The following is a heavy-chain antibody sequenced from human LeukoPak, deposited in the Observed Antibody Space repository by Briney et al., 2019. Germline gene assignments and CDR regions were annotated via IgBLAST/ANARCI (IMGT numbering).Heavy chain of an antibody. CDR1: GFTFSSYA. Sequence: AGGSLRLSCAASGFTFSSYAMSWVRQAPGKGLEWVSAISGSGGSTYYADSVKGRFTISRDNSKNTLYLQMNSLRAEGTAVYYCAKCSYYYDSSGCLFDYWGQGTLVTVSS. V-gene: IGHV3-23*01. CDR2: ISGSGGST. J-gene: IGHJ4*02. CDR3: AKCSYYYDSSGCLFDY. D-gene: IGHD3-22*01.